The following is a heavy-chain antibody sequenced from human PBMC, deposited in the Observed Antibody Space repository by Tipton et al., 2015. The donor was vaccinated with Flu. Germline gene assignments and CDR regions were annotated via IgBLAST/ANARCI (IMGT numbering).Heavy chain of an antibody. V-gene: IGHV4-4*07. CDR2: VYPSGSA. Sequence: TLSLTCTVSGDSISSYYWSWIRQPAGKGLEWIGRVYPSGSANYNPSLKSRVTISTDTSTNQVSLKMNSVIAADTAVYYCARGPPGPSIRAYYFDIWGQGALVTVSS. CDR1: GDSISSYY. D-gene: IGHD2-21*01. CDR3: ARGPPGPSIRAYYFDI. J-gene: IGHJ4*02.